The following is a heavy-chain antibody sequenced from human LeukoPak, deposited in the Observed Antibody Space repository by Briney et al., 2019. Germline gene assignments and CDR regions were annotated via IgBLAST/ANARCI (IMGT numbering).Heavy chain of an antibody. CDR2: IYHSGST. CDR1: GYSISSGYY. J-gene: IGHJ4*02. Sequence: SETLSLTCTVSGYSISSGYYWGWIRQPPGKGLEWIGTIYHSGSTYYNPSLKSRITISVDTSKYQFSLKLSSVTAADTAVYYCARARTGPYYFDYWGQGTLVTVSS. D-gene: IGHD1-14*01. V-gene: IGHV4-38-2*02. CDR3: ARARTGPYYFDY.